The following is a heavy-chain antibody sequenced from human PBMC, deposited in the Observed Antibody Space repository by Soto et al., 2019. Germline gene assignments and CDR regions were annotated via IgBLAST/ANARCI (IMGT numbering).Heavy chain of an antibody. J-gene: IGHJ4*02. D-gene: IGHD2-2*01. Sequence: GDALNLSCAASGFTFSDHYMDWVRPAPGKGLEWVGRIRNKGNSYTTEYAASVKGRFTISRDDSQNSLYLQMNSLKTEDTAVYYCAKDLGFYSSTWHYFDYWGQGTLVTVSS. CDR2: IRNKGNSYTT. CDR3: AKDLGFYSSTWHYFDY. CDR1: GFTFSDHY. V-gene: IGHV3-72*01.